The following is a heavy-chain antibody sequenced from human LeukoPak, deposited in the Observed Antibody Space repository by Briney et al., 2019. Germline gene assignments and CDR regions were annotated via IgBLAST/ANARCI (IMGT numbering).Heavy chain of an antibody. D-gene: IGHD6-19*01. V-gene: IGHV1-2*02. J-gene: IGHJ4*02. CDR1: GYTFTGYD. CDR2: INPNSGGT. CDR3: ATDGAVAGTAYPEY. Sequence: ASVKVSCTASGYTFTGYDIHWVRQAPGQGLEWMGWINPNSGGTKYAQKFQGRVTMTRDTSISTAYMELSSLTSDDTALYYCATDGAVAGTAYPEYWGQGTLVTVSS.